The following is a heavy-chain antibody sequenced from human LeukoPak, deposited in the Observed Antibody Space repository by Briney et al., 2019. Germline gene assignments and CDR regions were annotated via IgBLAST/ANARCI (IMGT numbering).Heavy chain of an antibody. CDR1: GGSFSGYY. Sequence: LSLTCAVYGGSFSGYYWSWIRQPPGKGLEWVSYISSSSSTIYYADSVKGRFTISRDNAKNSLYLQMNSLRAEDTAVYYCARDGTYYYDSSGYYGDYWGQGTLVTVSS. D-gene: IGHD3-22*01. CDR3: ARDGTYYYDSSGYYGDY. J-gene: IGHJ4*02. V-gene: IGHV3-11*04. CDR2: ISSSSSTI.